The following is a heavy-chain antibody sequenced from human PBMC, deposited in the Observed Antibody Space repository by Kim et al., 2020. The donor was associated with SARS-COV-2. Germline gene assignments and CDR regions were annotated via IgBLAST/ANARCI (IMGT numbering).Heavy chain of an antibody. CDR2: IYYSGST. J-gene: IGHJ4*02. D-gene: IGHD4-4*01. CDR1: GGSISSSSYY. CDR3: ARRGRGTVTIFDY. V-gene: IGHV4-39*01. Sequence: SETLSLTCTVSGGSISSSSYYWGWIRQPPGKGLEWIGSIYYSGSTYYNPSLKSRVTISVDTSKNQFSLKLSSVTAADTAVYYCARRGRGTVTIFDYWGQG.